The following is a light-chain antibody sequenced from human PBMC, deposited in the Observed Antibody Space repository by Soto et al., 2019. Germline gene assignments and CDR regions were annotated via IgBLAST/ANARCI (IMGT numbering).Light chain of an antibody. Sequence: QSVLTQPPSASGTPGQRVTFSCSGSSSNIGSNYVYWYQQLPGTAPKLLIYRNNLRPSGVPDRFSGSKSGTSASLAISGLRSEDEADYYCAGWDDSVSGVVFGGGTKLTVL. CDR1: SSNIGSNY. CDR2: RNN. CDR3: AGWDDSVSGVV. V-gene: IGLV1-47*01. J-gene: IGLJ2*01.